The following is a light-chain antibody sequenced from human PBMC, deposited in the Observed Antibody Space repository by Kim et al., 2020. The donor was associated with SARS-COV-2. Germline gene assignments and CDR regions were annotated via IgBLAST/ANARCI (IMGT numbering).Light chain of an antibody. V-gene: IGLV1-40*01. CDR1: RSHSGAGYC. CDR3: QSYDSSLSGSWV. CDR2: DTI. Sequence: VPSSCNGVRSHSGAGYCVPWYTPLPGKAPTLLIYDTINRPSGVPDRFSGSKSGTSASLAITGLQAEDEADYYCQSYDSSLSGSWVFGGGTQLTVL. J-gene: IGLJ3*02.